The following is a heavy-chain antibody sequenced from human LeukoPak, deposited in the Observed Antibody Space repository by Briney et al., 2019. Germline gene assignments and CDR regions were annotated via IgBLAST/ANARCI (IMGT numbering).Heavy chain of an antibody. CDR1: GGSISSGDYY. CDR2: IYYSGST. Sequence: KSSETLSLTCTVSGGSISSGDYYWSWIRQPPGKGLEWIGYIYYSGSTYYNPSLKSRVTISVDMSKNPFSLKLSSVTAADTAVYYCARSDTVSDAFDIWGQGTMVTVSS. CDR3: ARSDTVSDAFDI. J-gene: IGHJ3*02. V-gene: IGHV4-30-4*02. D-gene: IGHD5-18*01.